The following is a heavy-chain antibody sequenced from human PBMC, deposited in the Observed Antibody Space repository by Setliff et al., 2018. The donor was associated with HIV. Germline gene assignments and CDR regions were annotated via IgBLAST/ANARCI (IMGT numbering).Heavy chain of an antibody. Sequence: SETLSLTCTVSGGSISSGSYYWSWIRQPAGKGLEWIGHIHTSGSTKYNPSLKSRVTISADTSKNQFSLNLSSVTAAETAVYYCARVGYHGSGRYSFDYWGQGTLVTVS. CDR1: GGSISSGSYY. J-gene: IGHJ4*02. CDR3: ARVGYHGSGRYSFDY. D-gene: IGHD3-10*01. CDR2: IHTSGST. V-gene: IGHV4-61*09.